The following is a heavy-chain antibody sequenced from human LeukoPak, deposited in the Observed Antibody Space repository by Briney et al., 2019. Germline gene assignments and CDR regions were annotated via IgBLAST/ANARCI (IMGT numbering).Heavy chain of an antibody. CDR1: GFTFSSHS. Sequence: IPGGSLRLSCAASGFTFSSHSMNWVRQAPGKGLEWVSSITSGSSYIYYADSVKGRFTISRDNAKNSLYLQMNSLRADDTAVYYCARDEQGLYFFDSWGQGTLVTVSS. CDR2: ITSGSSYI. V-gene: IGHV3-21*01. CDR3: ARDEQGLYFFDS. D-gene: IGHD1/OR15-1a*01. J-gene: IGHJ4*02.